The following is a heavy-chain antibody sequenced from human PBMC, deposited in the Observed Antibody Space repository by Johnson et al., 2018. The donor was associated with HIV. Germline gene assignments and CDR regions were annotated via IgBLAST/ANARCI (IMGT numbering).Heavy chain of an antibody. J-gene: IGHJ3*01. CDR2: IYSGGST. CDR1: SNY. V-gene: IGHV3-66*02. D-gene: IGHD1-26*01. Sequence: VQLVESGGGLVQPGGSLRLSCVGSSNYKSWVRQAPGTGLEWVSVIYSGGSTYYADSVTGRVTISRDTSKNMLYLQMNSLRPEDTAVYYCTRVSFTDDAFDVLGLGTMVTVSS. CDR3: TRVSFTDDAFDV.